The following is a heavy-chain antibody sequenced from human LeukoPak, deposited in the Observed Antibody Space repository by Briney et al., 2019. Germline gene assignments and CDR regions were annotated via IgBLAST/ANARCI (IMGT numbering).Heavy chain of an antibody. V-gene: IGHV7-4-1*01. Sequence: AAVKVSCKASGYTFTSYTMNWVRQAPGQGLEWMGWINTNTGNPTYAQGFIGRFVFSLDTSVSTAYLQIGSLKAEDTAVYFCARDWGSYDYWGQGTLVTVSS. CDR1: GYTFTSYT. CDR3: ARDWGSYDY. CDR2: INTNTGNP. D-gene: IGHD3-16*01. J-gene: IGHJ4*02.